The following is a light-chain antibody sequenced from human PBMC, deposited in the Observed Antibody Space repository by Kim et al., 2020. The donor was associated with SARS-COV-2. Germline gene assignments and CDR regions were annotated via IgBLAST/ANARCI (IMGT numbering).Light chain of an antibody. CDR1: SSNIGSNN. Sequence: ELTQPPSASVTPGQRVTISCSGSSSNIGSNNVDWYQQLPGAAPNLLLYSNNQRPSGIPDRFSGSRSGTSASLAISGLQSGDEADYYCAVWDDSLKQGVFGGGTQLTVL. CDR3: AVWDDSLKQGV. J-gene: IGLJ3*02. V-gene: IGLV1-44*01. CDR2: SNN.